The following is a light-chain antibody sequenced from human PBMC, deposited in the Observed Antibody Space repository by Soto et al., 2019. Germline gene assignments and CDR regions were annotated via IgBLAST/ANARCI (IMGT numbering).Light chain of an antibody. Sequence: EIVLTQSPATLSLSPGEIATLYFSASQSVSSSYLAWYQQKPGQAPRLLIYGASSRATGIPDRFSGSGSGTDFTLTISRLEPEDFAVYYCQQYGSSPWTFGQGTKVDI. J-gene: IGKJ1*01. CDR2: GAS. V-gene: IGKV3-20*01. CDR3: QQYGSSPWT. CDR1: QSVSSSY.